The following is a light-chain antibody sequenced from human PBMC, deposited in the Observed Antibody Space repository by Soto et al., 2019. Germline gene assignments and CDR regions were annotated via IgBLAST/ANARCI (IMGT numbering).Light chain of an antibody. CDR2: EVS. CDR3: SSYTSSTTLGV. J-gene: IGLJ3*02. V-gene: IGLV2-14*01. Sequence: QSALIQPASVSGSPGQSITISCTGTNSDVGGYDYVSWYQQHPGKAPKLMIYEVSHRPSGVSNRFSGSRSGNTASLTISGLQAEDEADYYCSSYTSSTTLGVFGGGTKLTVL. CDR1: NSDVGGYDY.